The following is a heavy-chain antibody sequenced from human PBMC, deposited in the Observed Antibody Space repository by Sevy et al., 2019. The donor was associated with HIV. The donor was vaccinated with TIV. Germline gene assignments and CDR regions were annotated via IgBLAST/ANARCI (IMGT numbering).Heavy chain of an antibody. V-gene: IGHV1-24*01. CDR3: ATTKDYYESSGSPFDY. J-gene: IGHJ4*02. D-gene: IGHD3-22*01. CDR2: FDPEDGET. Sequence: ASVKVSCKVSGYTLTKLGMHWVRQAPGKGLEWMGSFDPEDGETIYAQKFQGRLTMTEDTSIDTAYMDLSSLRSEDTAVYFCATTKDYYESSGSPFDYWGQGTVVTVSS. CDR1: GYTLTKLG.